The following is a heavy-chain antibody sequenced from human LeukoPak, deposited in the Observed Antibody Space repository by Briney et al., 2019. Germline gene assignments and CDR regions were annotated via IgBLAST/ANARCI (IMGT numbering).Heavy chain of an antibody. CDR2: INTDGSST. CDR1: GFTFSGFW. V-gene: IGHV3-74*01. D-gene: IGHD3-22*01. J-gene: IGHJ1*01. Sequence: GGSLRLSCAASGFTFSGFWMHWVRQAPGKGLVWVSLINTDGSSTRYADSVTGRFTISRDNAKNTLYLQMNSLRAEDSALYYCATPYYYDISGYWGGFQYWGQGTLVTVSS. CDR3: ATPYYYDISGYWGGFQY.